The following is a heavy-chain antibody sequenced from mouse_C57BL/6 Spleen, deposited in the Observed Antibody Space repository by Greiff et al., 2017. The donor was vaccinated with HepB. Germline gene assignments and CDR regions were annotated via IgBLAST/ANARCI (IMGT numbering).Heavy chain of an antibody. CDR2: IWGDART. J-gene: IGHJ3*01. Sequence: VQLQQSVPGLVAPSQCLSITCTASGFSLTSYGVSWVRQPPGKGLEWLGVIWGDARTNYHSALITRLSISKDNSKTQVFLKLNRLQTDDTATYSCAHGGAWFAYWGQGTLLTVSA. CDR1: GFSLTSYG. V-gene: IGHV2-3*01. CDR3: AHGGAWFAY.